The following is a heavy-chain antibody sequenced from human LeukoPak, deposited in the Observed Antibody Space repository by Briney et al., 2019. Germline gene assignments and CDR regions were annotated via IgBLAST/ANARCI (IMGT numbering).Heavy chain of an antibody. CDR1: GYSISSGCY. V-gene: IGHV4-38-2*02. Sequence: PSETLSLTCAVSGYSISSGCYWGWIRQPPGKGLEWIGSIYHSGSTYYNPSLKSRVTISVDTSENQSSLKLSSVTAADTAVYYCARDIRGPLSTAGYCSSTSCYGEDNWFDPWGQGTLVTVSS. CDR2: IYHSGST. J-gene: IGHJ5*02. CDR3: ARDIRGPLSTAGYCSSTSCYGEDNWFDP. D-gene: IGHD2-2*01.